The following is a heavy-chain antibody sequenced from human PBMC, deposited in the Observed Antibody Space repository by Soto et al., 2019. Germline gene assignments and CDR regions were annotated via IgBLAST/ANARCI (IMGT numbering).Heavy chain of an antibody. CDR2: IVPMLGTP. J-gene: IGHJ6*02. CDR3: ARNATYSYSLSQYYGMDV. D-gene: IGHD5-18*01. V-gene: IGHV1-69*13. CDR1: GGTFDNFI. Sequence: SVKVSCKASGGTFDNFIMNWVRQTPGRGLEWMGGIVPMLGTPTYAEKFKGRVTISATGSTSTMYMEVTSLRSEDTAIYYCARNATYSYSLSQYYGMDVWGQGPKVTVYS.